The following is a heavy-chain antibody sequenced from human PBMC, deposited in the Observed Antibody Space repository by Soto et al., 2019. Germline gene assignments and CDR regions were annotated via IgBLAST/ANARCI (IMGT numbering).Heavy chain of an antibody. J-gene: IGHJ6*02. D-gene: IGHD1-26*01. CDR3: ARDGSSTHLYYGLDV. Sequence: GGSLRLSCVASGFTFNYYGIHWVRQAPGKGLEWVAVIWYDGTKKDYVDSVQGRFTVSRDNSRNTVHLQMNSLRADDTAIYYCARDGSSTHLYYGLDVWGQGTMVTVYS. V-gene: IGHV3-33*01. CDR1: GFTFNYYG. CDR2: IWYDGTKK.